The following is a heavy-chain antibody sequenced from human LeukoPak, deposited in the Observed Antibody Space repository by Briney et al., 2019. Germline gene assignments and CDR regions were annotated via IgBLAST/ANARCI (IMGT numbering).Heavy chain of an antibody. D-gene: IGHD6-13*01. CDR1: GFTFNSYA. J-gene: IGHJ4*02. CDR2: ISYDGSNK. CDR3: ARDKAAAATRGLDY. Sequence: GRSLRLSCAASGFTFNSYAMHWVRQAPGKGLEWVAVISYDGSNKYYADSVKGRFTISRDNSKNTLYLQMNSLRAEDTAVYYCARDKAAAATRGLDYWGQGTLVTVSS. V-gene: IGHV3-30*04.